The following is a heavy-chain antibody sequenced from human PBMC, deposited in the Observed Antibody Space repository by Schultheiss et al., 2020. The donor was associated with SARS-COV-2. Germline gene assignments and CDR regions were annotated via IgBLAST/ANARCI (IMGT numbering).Heavy chain of an antibody. CDR2: VSGSGDSR. V-gene: IGHV3-23*01. D-gene: IGHD6-19*01. CDR1: GFTFSSYA. CDR3: AKAPSIGWDWFDP. Sequence: GGSLRLSCAASGFTFSSYAMSWVRQAPGKGLEWVSTVSGSGDSRYYADSVKGQFTISRDNSKNTLYLQMNSLRAENTAVYYCAKAPSIGWDWFDPWGQGTLVTV. J-gene: IGHJ5*02.